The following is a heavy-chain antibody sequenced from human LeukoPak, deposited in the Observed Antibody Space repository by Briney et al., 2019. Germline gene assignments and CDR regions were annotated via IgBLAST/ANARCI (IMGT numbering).Heavy chain of an antibody. D-gene: IGHD6-19*01. V-gene: IGHV3-7*01. CDR1: GFTFSNDW. Sequence: GGSLRLSCASSGFTFSNDWMTWVRQAQGKGLEWVANINKDGSKKNYVDSVKGRFTISRYNSKNSLFLQMNSLRAEDTAIYYCARDTSPSSSSSYFDAFDMWGQGTMVTVSS. CDR2: INKDGSKK. CDR3: ARDTSPSSSSSYFDAFDM. J-gene: IGHJ3*02.